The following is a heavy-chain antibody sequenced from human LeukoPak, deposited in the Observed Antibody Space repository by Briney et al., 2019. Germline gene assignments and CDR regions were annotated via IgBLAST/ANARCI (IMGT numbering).Heavy chain of an antibody. J-gene: IGHJ5*02. CDR3: ARSKTGSLGNWFDL. Sequence: ASVKVSCKASGYTFTSYDINWVRQATGQGLEWMGWMNPNSGYSGYAQKFQARVTMARNTSISTDYMELSNLRFEDTAVYYCARSKTGSLGNWFDLWGQGTLVTVSS. CDR1: GYTFTSYD. V-gene: IGHV1-8*01. CDR2: MNPNSGYS. D-gene: IGHD1-1*01.